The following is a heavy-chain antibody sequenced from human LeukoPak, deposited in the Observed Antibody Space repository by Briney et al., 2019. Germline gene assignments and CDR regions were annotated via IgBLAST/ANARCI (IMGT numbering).Heavy chain of an antibody. CDR2: ISGSGGST. D-gene: IGHD3-16*01. Sequence: GGSLRLSCAASGFDFSSYGMSWVHQAPGKGLEWVSAISGSGGSTYYADSVRGRFTISRDNSKNTLYLQMNSLRAEDTAVYYCAKAETVYGGAYFDYWGQGTLVTVSS. V-gene: IGHV3-23*01. J-gene: IGHJ4*02. CDR1: GFDFSSYG. CDR3: AKAETVYGGAYFDY.